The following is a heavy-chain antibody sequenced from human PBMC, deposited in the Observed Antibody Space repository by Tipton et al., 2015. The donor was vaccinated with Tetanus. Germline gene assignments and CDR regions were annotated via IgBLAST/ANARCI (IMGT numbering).Heavy chain of an antibody. Sequence: TLSLTCSVSGAPISGSPYFWNWIRHQPGKGLEWIGYIYYSGSTYYNPSLKGRVTISMDRSNTQFSLRLDSLTAADTAVYYCARAAGFLGLTHDFWGRGTLVSVSS. CDR1: GAPISGSPYF. CDR3: ARAAGFLGLTHDF. CDR2: IYYSGST. D-gene: IGHD2/OR15-2a*01. J-gene: IGHJ4*02. V-gene: IGHV4-30-4*08.